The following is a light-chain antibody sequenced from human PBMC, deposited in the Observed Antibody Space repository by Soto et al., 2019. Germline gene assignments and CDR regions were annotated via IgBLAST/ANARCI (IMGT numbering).Light chain of an antibody. Sequence: DIQMTQSPSALSASVGDRATITCRASQSISSWLAWYQQKPGKAPKLLIYDASTLQSGVPSRFSGSGSGTEFTLTISSLQPEDFATYSCLQHYSYPWTFGQGTKVDI. J-gene: IGKJ1*01. CDR3: LQHYSYPWT. CDR1: QSISSW. V-gene: IGKV1-5*01. CDR2: DAS.